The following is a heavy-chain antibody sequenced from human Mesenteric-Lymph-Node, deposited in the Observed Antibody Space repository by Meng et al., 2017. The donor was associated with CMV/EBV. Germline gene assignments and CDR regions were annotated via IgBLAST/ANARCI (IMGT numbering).Heavy chain of an antibody. V-gene: IGHV3-23*03. J-gene: IGHJ4*02. CDR2: IYSGGSST. Sequence: GESLKISCAASGFTFSTYAMSWVRQAPGKGLEWVSVIYSGGSSTYYADSVKGRFTISRDNAKNSLYLQMNSLRAEDTAVYYCARDWYDFWSGYPFDYWSQGTLVTVSS. D-gene: IGHD3-3*01. CDR1: GFTFSTYA. CDR3: ARDWYDFWSGYPFDY.